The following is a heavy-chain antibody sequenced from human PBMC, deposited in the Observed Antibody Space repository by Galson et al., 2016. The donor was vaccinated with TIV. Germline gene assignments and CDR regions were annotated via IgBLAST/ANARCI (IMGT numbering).Heavy chain of an antibody. J-gene: IGHJ4*02. D-gene: IGHD3-22*01. CDR3: AKMDSSGFDYVRRFDF. V-gene: IGHV3-23*01. CDR1: GFTFSNHA. Sequence: SLRLSCAASGFTFSNHAMTWVRQAPGKGLEWVSRISAGGGRTDYADSVKGRFTISRDNPKNTLYLQMSSLRADDTAVYFCAKMDSSGFDYVRRFDFWGQGTLATVS. CDR2: ISAGGGRT.